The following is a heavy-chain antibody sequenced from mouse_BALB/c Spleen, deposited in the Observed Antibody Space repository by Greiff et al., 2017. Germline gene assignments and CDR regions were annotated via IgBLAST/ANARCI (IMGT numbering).Heavy chain of an antibody. J-gene: IGHJ4*01. D-gene: IGHD2-4*01. V-gene: IGHV5-9-3*01. CDR3: AREITTYAMDY. CDR2: ISSGGSYT. Sequence: EVKLVESGGGLVKPGGSLKLSCAASGFTFSSYAMSWVRQTPEKRLEWVATISSGGSYTYYPDSVKGRFTISRDNAKNTLYLQMSSLRSEDTAMYYCAREITTYAMDYWGQGTSVTVSS. CDR1: GFTFSSYA.